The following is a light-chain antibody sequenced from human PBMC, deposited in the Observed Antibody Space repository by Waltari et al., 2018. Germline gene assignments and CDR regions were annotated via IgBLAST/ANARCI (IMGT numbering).Light chain of an antibody. V-gene: IGLV2-14*01. CDR2: EVN. CDR3: SSYTRHETGI. J-gene: IGLJ2*01. Sequence: QSALTQPASVSGSPGQSITISCTGTSSDVGGYNFFSWYQQHPGKVPKLIIYEVNNRPSGVSNRCSGSKSGNTASLTISGLQAEDEADYYCSSYTRHETGIFGGGTKLTVL. CDR1: SSDVGGYNF.